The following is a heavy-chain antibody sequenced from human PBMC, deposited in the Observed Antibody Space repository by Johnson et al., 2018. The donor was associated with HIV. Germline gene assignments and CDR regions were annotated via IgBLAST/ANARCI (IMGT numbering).Heavy chain of an antibody. D-gene: IGHD3-3*01. CDR1: GFSVSGNY. Sequence: VQLVESGGGLVQPGGSLRLSCAVSGFSVSGNYMTWVRQAPGKGLEWVSVIYSGGSTYYADSVKGRFTISRDNSKNTLYLQMNSLRAEDTAVYYCARVEITIFGVALGVDALDIWGQGTMVTVSS. J-gene: IGHJ3*02. CDR2: IYSGGST. V-gene: IGHV3-66*01. CDR3: ARVEITIFGVALGVDALDI.